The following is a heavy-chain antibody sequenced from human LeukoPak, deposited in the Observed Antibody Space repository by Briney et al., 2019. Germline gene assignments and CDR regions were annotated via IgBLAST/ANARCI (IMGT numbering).Heavy chain of an antibody. Sequence: GESLKISCKGSGYSFTSYWIGWVRQMPGKGLEWMGIIYPGDSDTRYSPSFQSQVTISADKSISTAYLQWSSLKASDTAMYYCARQYSSSWGYNWFDPWGQGTLVTVSS. V-gene: IGHV5-51*01. D-gene: IGHD6-13*01. CDR3: ARQYSSSWGYNWFDP. J-gene: IGHJ5*02. CDR2: IYPGDSDT. CDR1: GYSFTSYW.